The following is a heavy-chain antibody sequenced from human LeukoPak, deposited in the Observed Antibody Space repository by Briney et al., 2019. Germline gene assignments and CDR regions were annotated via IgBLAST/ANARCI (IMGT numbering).Heavy chain of an antibody. CDR2: VWSDENKT. D-gene: IGHD1-1*01. Sequence: GGSLRLSCAASGFTFSNYGMHWVRQAPGKGLEWVAVVWSDENKTYYADSVKGRFTISGDNFKSSLYLQMNSLRVEDTAVYYCAREGLTTTPNNAFDIWGQGTMVTVSS. CDR3: AREGLTTTPNNAFDI. J-gene: IGHJ3*02. CDR1: GFTFSNYG. V-gene: IGHV3-33*01.